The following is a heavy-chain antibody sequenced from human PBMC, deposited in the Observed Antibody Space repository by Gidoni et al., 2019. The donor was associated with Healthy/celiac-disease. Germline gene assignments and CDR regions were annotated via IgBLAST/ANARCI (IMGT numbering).Heavy chain of an antibody. D-gene: IGHD2-8*02. CDR3: ARDQRNTVLDY. Sequence: QVQLVESGGGVVQPGRSLRLSCAASGFTFSSYGMHWVRQAPGKGLEGVAVIWYDGSNKYYADSVKGRFTISRDNSKNTLYLQMNSLRAEDTAVYYCARDQRNTVLDYWGQGTLVTVSS. CDR2: IWYDGSNK. J-gene: IGHJ4*02. V-gene: IGHV3-33*01. CDR1: GFTFSSYG.